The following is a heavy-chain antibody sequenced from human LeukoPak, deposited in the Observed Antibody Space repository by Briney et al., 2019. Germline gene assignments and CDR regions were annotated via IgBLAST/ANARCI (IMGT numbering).Heavy chain of an antibody. CDR1: GYTFTGYY. Sequence: GASVKVSCKASGYTFTGYYMHWVRQAPGQGLEWMGWINPNSGGTNYAQKFQGRVTMTRDTSISTAYMELSRLRSDDTAVYYCARVGIAVAGTDFDYWGQGTLVTVSS. D-gene: IGHD6-19*01. CDR2: INPNSGGT. J-gene: IGHJ4*02. CDR3: ARVGIAVAGTDFDY. V-gene: IGHV1-2*02.